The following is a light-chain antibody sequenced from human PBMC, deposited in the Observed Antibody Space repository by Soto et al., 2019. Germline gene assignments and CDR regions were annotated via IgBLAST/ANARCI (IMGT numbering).Light chain of an antibody. CDR1: QRVSSK. Sequence: TQSPGALSVSLGERATLSCRASQRVSSKLAWDQQQPGQAARLLISGTASSATGIIDRCSGSGSGTDFTLPIIRLEPEDFSLDLGQQYDKSPITFGLGTRLEIK. CDR3: QQYDKSPIT. CDR2: GTA. J-gene: IGKJ5*01. V-gene: IGKV3-20*01.